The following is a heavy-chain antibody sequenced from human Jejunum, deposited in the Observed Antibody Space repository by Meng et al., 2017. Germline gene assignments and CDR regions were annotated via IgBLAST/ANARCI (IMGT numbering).Heavy chain of an antibody. V-gene: IGHV3-7*01. J-gene: IGHJ4*02. D-gene: IGHD6-19*01. CDR3: ARAGVAVSGRVFDS. Sequence: GESLKISCAASGFTFSSYWMSWVRQAPGKGLEWVASIKQDGIDKYYADSVKGRFIISRDNAQNSLSLQMSSLRVDDTAVFYCARAGVAVSGRVFDSLGQGTLVTYSS. CDR1: GFTFSSYW. CDR2: IKQDGIDK.